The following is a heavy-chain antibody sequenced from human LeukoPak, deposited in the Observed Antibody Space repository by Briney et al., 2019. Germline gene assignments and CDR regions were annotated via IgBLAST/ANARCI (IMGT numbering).Heavy chain of an antibody. CDR3: ARDISISWFYS. Sequence: SETLSLTCTVSGASISSDSNYWAWVRQPPGKGLQWIGSIYHTGSTFYNPSLMSRVSISIDSSKNQFSLKLSSVTVADTALYYCARDISISWFYSWGQGTLVSVSS. J-gene: IGHJ5*01. V-gene: IGHV4-39*07. D-gene: IGHD3-3*02. CDR1: GASISSDSNY. CDR2: IYHTGST.